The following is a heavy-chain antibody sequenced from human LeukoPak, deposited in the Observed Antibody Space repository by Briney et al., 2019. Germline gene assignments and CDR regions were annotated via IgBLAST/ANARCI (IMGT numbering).Heavy chain of an antibody. V-gene: IGHV3-23*01. CDR1: GFTFSNYA. D-gene: IGHD3-22*01. Sequence: GGSLRLSCAASGFTFSNYAMSWVRQAPGKGLEWVSGISGSGGSTYYADSVKGRLTISRDNSKNTLYLQMDRLRAEDTGVYYCAKVGIRISLIVVVFTTADDWYFDLWGRGTLVTVSS. J-gene: IGHJ2*01. CDR2: ISGSGGST. CDR3: AKVGIRISLIVVVFTTADDWYFDL.